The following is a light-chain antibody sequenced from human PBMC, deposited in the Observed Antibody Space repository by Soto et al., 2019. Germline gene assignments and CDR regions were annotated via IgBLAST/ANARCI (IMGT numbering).Light chain of an antibody. Sequence: DIQMTQSPSTLCASVGDSVTITCRASQNIRNWLAWYQQKPGKAPNLLIYDASSLKSGVPARFSGSGSGTEFTLTISSLQPDDFATYYCQQYNTYSTFGQGTRLEIK. V-gene: IGKV1-5*01. CDR2: DAS. CDR1: QNIRNW. CDR3: QQYNTYST. J-gene: IGKJ5*01.